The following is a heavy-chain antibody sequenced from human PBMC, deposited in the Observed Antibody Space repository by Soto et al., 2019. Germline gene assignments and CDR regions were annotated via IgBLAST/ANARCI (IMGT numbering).Heavy chain of an antibody. V-gene: IGHV3-30*18. CDR3: AKESYSSSSPDFDY. CDR2: ISYDGSNK. D-gene: IGHD6-6*01. J-gene: IGHJ4*02. Sequence: QVQLVESGGGVVQPGRSLRLSCAASGFTFSSYGMHWVRQAPGKGLEWVAVISYDGSNKYYADSVKGRFTISRDNSKNTLYLQMNSLRAEDMAVYYCAKESYSSSSPDFDYWGQGTLVTVSS. CDR1: GFTFSSYG.